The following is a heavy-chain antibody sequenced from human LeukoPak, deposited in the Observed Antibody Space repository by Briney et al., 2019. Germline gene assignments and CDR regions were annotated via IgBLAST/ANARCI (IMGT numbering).Heavy chain of an antibody. V-gene: IGHV3-23*01. CDR1: GFTFSSYC. D-gene: IGHD3-16*01. Sequence: GRCLTLSCLPSGFTFSSYCMGWVRPPQGKGLEWVSIISGSGDQTFYADLVKGCFTTSRDISEHTIYLQMNRLLSDDTAISYWLRTVRPMAMITNFYFWGEGNLVTVSS. J-gene: IGHJ4*02. CDR3: LRTVRPMAMITNFYF. CDR2: ISGSGDQT.